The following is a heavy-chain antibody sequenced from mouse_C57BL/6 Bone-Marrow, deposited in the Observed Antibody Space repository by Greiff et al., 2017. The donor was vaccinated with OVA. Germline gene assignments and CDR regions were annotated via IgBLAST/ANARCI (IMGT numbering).Heavy chain of an antibody. Sequence: VQLQQSGAELARPGASVKLSCKASGYTFTSYGISWVKQRTGQGLEWIGEIYPRSGNTYYNEKFKGKATLTADKSSSTAYMELRSLTSDDSAVYFCARWGTTVVATRFDYWGQGTTLTVSS. D-gene: IGHD1-1*01. CDR3: ARWGTTVVATRFDY. CDR1: GYTFTSYG. J-gene: IGHJ2*01. V-gene: IGHV1-81*01. CDR2: IYPRSGNT.